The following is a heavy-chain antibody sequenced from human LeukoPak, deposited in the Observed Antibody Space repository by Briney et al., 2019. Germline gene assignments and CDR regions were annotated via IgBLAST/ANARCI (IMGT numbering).Heavy chain of an antibody. V-gene: IGHV3-23*01. CDR1: GFTFSNYA. CDR3: AKGDYGDCY. J-gene: IGHJ4*02. Sequence: GGSLRLSRAASGFTFSNYAMAWVRQAPGKGLEWVSSITSSGNTYYADSVKGRLTISRDNSKNTVYLQMTSLRAEDTAVYYCAKGDYGDCYWGQGTLVTVSS. CDR2: ITSSGNT. D-gene: IGHD4-17*01.